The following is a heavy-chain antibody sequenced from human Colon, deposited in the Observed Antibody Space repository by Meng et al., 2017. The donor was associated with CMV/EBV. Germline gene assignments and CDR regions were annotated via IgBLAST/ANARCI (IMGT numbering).Heavy chain of an antibody. CDR1: GFIFSSYG. J-gene: IGHJ4*02. CDR2: ILNDGISK. CDR3: LRDSWTD. V-gene: IGHV3-30*02. D-gene: IGHD3/OR15-3a*01. Sequence: VRLGGVGGGVVQPGVAWALSVAASGFIFSSYGMHWVRQAPGKGLEWVTFILNDGISKYYADSVKGRFTISRDNSKNILYLQINGLRNEDTAVYYCLRDSWTDWGQGTLVTVSS.